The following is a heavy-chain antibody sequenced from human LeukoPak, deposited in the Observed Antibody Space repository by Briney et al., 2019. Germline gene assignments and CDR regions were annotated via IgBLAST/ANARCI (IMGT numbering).Heavy chain of an antibody. J-gene: IGHJ4*02. CDR2: IYPRDGST. CDR3: ARDQEGFDY. Sequence: ASVKVSCKASGYIFTSNYIHWVRQAPGQGLEWMGMIYPRDGSTSYAQRFQDRVTVTRDTSTSTVHMELSGLRSEDAAVYYCARDQEGFDYWGQGTQVTVSS. CDR1: GYIFTSNY. V-gene: IGHV1-46*01.